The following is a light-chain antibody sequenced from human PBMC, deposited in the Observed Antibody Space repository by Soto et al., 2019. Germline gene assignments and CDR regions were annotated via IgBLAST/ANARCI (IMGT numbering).Light chain of an antibody. J-gene: IGKJ2*01. Sequence: DIQMPQSPSSLSASVGDRVTISCRASQAISTSLNWYQQKPGKAPKLLIYAASSLQTGVPSRFTGSGSATYFTLTIISLHPEYFATYHFLQTYHSPPTCGQGTKVDIK. CDR3: LQTYHSPPT. CDR1: QAISTS. CDR2: AAS. V-gene: IGKV1-39*01.